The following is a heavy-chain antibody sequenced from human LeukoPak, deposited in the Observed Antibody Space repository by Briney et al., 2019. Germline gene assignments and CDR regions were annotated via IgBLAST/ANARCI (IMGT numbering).Heavy chain of an antibody. CDR1: GDSINSSDYY. CDR3: ARHGNWNPFDY. V-gene: IGHV4-39*01. D-gene: IGHD1-1*01. Sequence: SESLSLTCTVSGDSINSSDYYWAWIREPPGEGLEWIGTIYYSGSTYYKSSLKSRLTISVDSSKNQFSLKMISVTAADTGVYYCARHGNWNPFDYWGQGALVTVSS. J-gene: IGHJ4*02. CDR2: IYYSGST.